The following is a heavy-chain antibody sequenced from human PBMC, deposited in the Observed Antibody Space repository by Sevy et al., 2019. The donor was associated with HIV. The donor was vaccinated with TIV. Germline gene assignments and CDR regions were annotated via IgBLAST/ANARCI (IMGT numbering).Heavy chain of an antibody. V-gene: IGHV3-7*03. D-gene: IGHD3-22*01. Sequence: GGSLRLSCAASGFSLSRYWMHWVRQAPGKGLEWVANIKQDESEQYYAASVKGRFTISRDNAKNSVYLQMNSLRPEDTAIYYCARGNSGSFDYWGQGTLVTVSS. CDR3: ARGNSGSFDY. CDR1: GFSLSRYW. CDR2: IKQDESEQ. J-gene: IGHJ4*02.